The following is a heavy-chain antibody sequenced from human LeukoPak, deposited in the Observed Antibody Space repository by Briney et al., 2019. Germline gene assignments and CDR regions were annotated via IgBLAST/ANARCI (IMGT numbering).Heavy chain of an antibody. CDR1: GFTFSSYA. V-gene: IGHV3-23*01. J-gene: IGHJ5*02. CDR2: ISGSGGST. Sequence: GGSLRLSCAVSGFTFSSYAMSWVRQAPGKGLEWVSAISGSGGSTYYADSVKGRFTISRDNSKNTLYLQMNSLRAEDTAVYYCASTPRKLGMGDPWGQGTLVTVSS. D-gene: IGHD2-8*01. CDR3: ASTPRKLGMGDP.